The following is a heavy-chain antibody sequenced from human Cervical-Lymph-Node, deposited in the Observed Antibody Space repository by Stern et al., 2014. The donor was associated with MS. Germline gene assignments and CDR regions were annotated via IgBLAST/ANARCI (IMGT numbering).Heavy chain of an antibody. V-gene: IGHV3-15*05. CDR3: TTASAWL. D-gene: IGHD5-12*01. CDR2: IKSGTDGGTT. Sequence: EVQLVESGGGLVKPGGSLRLSCAASGFTFSDAWMSWVRQAPGKGLDGVGRIKSGTDGGTTDYAVPLKGRFTISRDDSRNTLYLQMDSLKTEDTAVYFCTTASAWLWGQGTLVTVSS. CDR1: GFTFSDAW. J-gene: IGHJ4*02.